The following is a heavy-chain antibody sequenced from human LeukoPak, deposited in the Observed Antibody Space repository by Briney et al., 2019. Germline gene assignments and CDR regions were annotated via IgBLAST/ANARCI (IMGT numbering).Heavy chain of an antibody. CDR3: TRGDSSSEIDC. D-gene: IGHD2-15*01. J-gene: IGHJ4*02. Sequence: PGGALRLSCAASGFTFHSCWMSWVGQAAPKGREGTANINEDGSEKHYEDSVQGRFTISRDNAKKALYLQMSSLRVDDTVVEASTRGDSSSEIDCWGKGILVIVSS. CDR1: GFTFHSCW. V-gene: IGHV3-7*01. CDR2: INEDGSEK.